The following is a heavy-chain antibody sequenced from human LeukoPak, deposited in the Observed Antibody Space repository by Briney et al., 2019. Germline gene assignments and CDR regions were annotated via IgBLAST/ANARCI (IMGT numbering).Heavy chain of an antibody. CDR2: IVVGSGNT. CDR1: GFTFTSSA. CDR3: AAGGYSGYDFWYFDL. D-gene: IGHD5-12*01. V-gene: IGHV1-58*01. Sequence: SVKVSCKASGFTFTSSAVQWVRQARGQRLEWIGWIVVGSGNTNYAQKFQERVTITRDMSTSTAYMELSSLRSEDTAVCYCAAGGYSGYDFWYFDLWGRGTLVTVSS. J-gene: IGHJ2*01.